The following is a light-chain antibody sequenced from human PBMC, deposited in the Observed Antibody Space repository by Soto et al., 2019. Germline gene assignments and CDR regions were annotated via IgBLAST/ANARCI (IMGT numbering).Light chain of an antibody. Sequence: EIVLKQSPGTLSLSPGERATLSCRASQSVSGDLVWYQQKPGQAPRLLIYGASTRATGIPARFSGSGSGTEFTLTISSLQSEDFAVYYCQQYNNWPPLTFGQGTKVDNK. CDR1: QSVSGD. CDR2: GAS. J-gene: IGKJ1*01. CDR3: QQYNNWPPLT. V-gene: IGKV3-15*01.